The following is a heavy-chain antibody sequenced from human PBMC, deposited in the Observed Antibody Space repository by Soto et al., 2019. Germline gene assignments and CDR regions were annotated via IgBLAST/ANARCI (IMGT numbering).Heavy chain of an antibody. Sequence: ASVKVSCKASGYTFTSYGISWVRQAPGQGLEWMGWISAYNGNTNYAQKLQGGVTMTTDTSTSTAYMELRSLRSDDTAVYYCARDRADIAAAAQSFDYWGQGTLVTVSS. CDR1: GYTFTSYG. CDR3: ARDRADIAAAAQSFDY. J-gene: IGHJ4*02. V-gene: IGHV1-18*01. D-gene: IGHD6-13*01. CDR2: ISAYNGNT.